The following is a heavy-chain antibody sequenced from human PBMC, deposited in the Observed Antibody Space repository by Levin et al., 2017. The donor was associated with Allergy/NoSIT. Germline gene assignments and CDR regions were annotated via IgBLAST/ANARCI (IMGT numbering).Heavy chain of an antibody. D-gene: IGHD3-10*01. V-gene: IGHV3-30-3*01. Sequence: GGSLRLSCAASGFTFSSYAMHWVRQAPGKGLEWVAVISYDGSNKYYADSVKGRFTISRDNSKNTLYLQMNSLRAEDTAVYYCARGSRGNVLLWFGELLSPYFDYWGQGTLVTVSS. CDR2: ISYDGSNK. CDR3: ARGSRGNVLLWFGELLSPYFDY. CDR1: GFTFSSYA. J-gene: IGHJ4*02.